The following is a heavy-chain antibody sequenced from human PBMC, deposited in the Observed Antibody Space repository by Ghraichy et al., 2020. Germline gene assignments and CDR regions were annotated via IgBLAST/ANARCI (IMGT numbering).Heavy chain of an antibody. V-gene: IGHV4-39*01. CDR2: IYNSVST. D-gene: IGHD1-14*01. J-gene: IGHJ5*02. CDR1: GGSISSYSDY. Sequence: SETLSLTCTVSGGSISSYSDYWGWLRQPPGKGPEWIGSIYNSVSTHYNPSLKSRVTISIDTSKDQFSLRLTSVTAADTAIYYGARNKTGNLSGWFDPWGQGSLVIVSS. CDR3: ARNKTGNLSGWFDP.